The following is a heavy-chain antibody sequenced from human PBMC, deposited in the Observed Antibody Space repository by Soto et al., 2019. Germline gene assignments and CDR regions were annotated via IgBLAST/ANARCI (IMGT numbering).Heavy chain of an antibody. D-gene: IGHD2-15*01. Sequence: ASVKVSCKASGYTFTSYAMHWVRQAPGQRLEGMGWINAGNGNTKYSQKFQGRVTITRDTSASTAYMELSSLRSEDTAVYYCARDLGLCGYCSGGSCSPGVYWGQGTLDTVSS. V-gene: IGHV1-3*01. CDR2: INAGNGNT. J-gene: IGHJ4*02. CDR1: GYTFTSYA. CDR3: ARDLGLCGYCSGGSCSPGVY.